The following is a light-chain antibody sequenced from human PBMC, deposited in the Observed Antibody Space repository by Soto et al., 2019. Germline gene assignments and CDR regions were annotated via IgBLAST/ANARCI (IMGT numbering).Light chain of an antibody. CDR2: SNN. Sequence: QSVLTQPPSASGTPGQRVTISCSGSSSNIGSNTVNWYQQLPGTAPKLLIYSNNQRPSGVPDRFSGSKSGTSASLAISGLQPEDEADYYCAAWDDSLNVVFGGGTKVTVL. V-gene: IGLV1-44*01. J-gene: IGLJ2*01. CDR1: SSNIGSNT. CDR3: AAWDDSLNVV.